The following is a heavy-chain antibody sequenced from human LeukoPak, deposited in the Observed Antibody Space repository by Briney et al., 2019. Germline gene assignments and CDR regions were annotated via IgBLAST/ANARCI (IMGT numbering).Heavy chain of an antibody. CDR3: ARIVGYCSGGSCPFYGMDV. CDR1: GFTFTGYY. V-gene: IGHV1-2*02. J-gene: IGHJ6*02. Sequence: ASVKVSCKASGFTFTGYYMYWVRQAPGQGLEWMGWINPDSGGTNYAQKFQGRVTMTRDTSISTAYMALTRLRSDDTAVYYCARIVGYCSGGSCPFYGMDVWGQGTTVTVSS. CDR2: INPDSGGT. D-gene: IGHD2-15*01.